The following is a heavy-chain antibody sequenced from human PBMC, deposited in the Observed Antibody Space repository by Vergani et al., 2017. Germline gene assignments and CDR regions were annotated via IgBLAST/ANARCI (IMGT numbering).Heavy chain of an antibody. CDR1: GVSISSNNC. V-gene: IGHV4-4*01. Sequence: QVQLQESGPGLVKPPGTLSLTCAVSGVSISSNNCWTWVRQPPGKGLEWIGEICHTEDTKYSPSLKSRVTVSVDESRNLFSLRLNSVTAADTAVYSCATIGYRRWGYYFDYWGQGILVTVSS. D-gene: IGHD2-2*02. CDR2: ICHTEDT. CDR3: ATIGYRRWGYYFDY. J-gene: IGHJ4*02.